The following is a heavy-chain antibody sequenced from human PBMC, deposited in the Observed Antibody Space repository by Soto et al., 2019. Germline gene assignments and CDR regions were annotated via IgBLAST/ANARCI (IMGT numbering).Heavy chain of an antibody. CDR3: VREYYGSGVL. D-gene: IGHD3-10*01. Sequence: GGSLRLSCAASGFTFSSYIMNWVRQAPGKGLEWVSSISSSSIYIYYADSVKGRFTISRDDLLGTLYLQMNSLRAEDTALYYCVREYYGSGVLWGQGTMMTV. J-gene: IGHJ4*02. CDR1: GFTFSSYI. V-gene: IGHV3-21*04. CDR2: ISSSSIYI.